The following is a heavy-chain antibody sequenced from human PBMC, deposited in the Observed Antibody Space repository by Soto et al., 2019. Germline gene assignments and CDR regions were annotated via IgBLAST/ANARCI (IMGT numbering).Heavy chain of an antibody. D-gene: IGHD2-2*01. V-gene: IGHV4-39*01. Sequence: SETLSLTCTVSGGSISSSSYYWGWIRQPPGKGLEWIGSIYYSGSTYYNPSLKSRVTISVDTSKNQFSLKLSSVTAADTAVYYCARTLYCSSTSCYYYYYMDVWGKGTTVTVSS. CDR1: GGSISSSSYY. CDR3: ARTLYCSSTSCYYYYYMDV. CDR2: IYYSGST. J-gene: IGHJ6*03.